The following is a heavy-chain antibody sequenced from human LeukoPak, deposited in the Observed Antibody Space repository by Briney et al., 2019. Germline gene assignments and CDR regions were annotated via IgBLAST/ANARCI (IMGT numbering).Heavy chain of an antibody. Sequence: ASVKVSCKASGYTFTSYDINWVRQATGQGLEWMGWMNPNSGNTGYAQKFQGRITMTRNTSIITAYMELSSLRSEDTAVYYCARLSGIVGAQPNYYMDVWGKGTTVTVSS. CDR3: ARLSGIVGAQPNYYMDV. CDR2: MNPNSGNT. V-gene: IGHV1-8*01. CDR1: GYTFTSYD. J-gene: IGHJ6*03. D-gene: IGHD1-26*01.